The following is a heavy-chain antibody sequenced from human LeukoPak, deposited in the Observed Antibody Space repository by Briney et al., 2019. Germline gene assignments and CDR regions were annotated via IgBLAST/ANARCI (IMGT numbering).Heavy chain of an antibody. V-gene: IGHV4-59*01. CDR2: IYYSGST. Sequence: SETLSLTCTVSGGSISSYYRSWIRQPPGKGLEWIGYIYYSGSTNYNPSPKSRVTISVDTSKNQFSLKLSSVTAADTAVYYCARDSRSGVDWFDPWGQGTLVTVSS. J-gene: IGHJ5*02. D-gene: IGHD3-10*01. CDR3: ARDSRSGVDWFDP. CDR1: GGSISSYY.